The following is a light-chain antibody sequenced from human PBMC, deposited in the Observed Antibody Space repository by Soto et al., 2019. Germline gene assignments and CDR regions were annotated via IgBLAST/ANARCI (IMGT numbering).Light chain of an antibody. CDR2: GAS. V-gene: IGKV3-20*01. Sequence: EIVLTQSPGTLSLSPGERATLSCRASQSVSSSYLAWYQQKPGQAPRLLIYGASNRATGVPDRFSGSGSGTVFTLTISSLQSDDFAVYYCQQYPSSPLTFGGGTKVDIK. J-gene: IGKJ4*01. CDR3: QQYPSSPLT. CDR1: QSVSSSY.